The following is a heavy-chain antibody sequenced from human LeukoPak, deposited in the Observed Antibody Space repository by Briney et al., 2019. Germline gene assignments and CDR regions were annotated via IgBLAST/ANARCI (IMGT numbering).Heavy chain of an antibody. CDR3: AKDWSTDWSNWFDS. Sequence: SGGSLRLSCAASGFTFSSYGMHLVRQAPGKGLEWVAFTRPDGSNKHYGDSVQGRFTISRDNSRNTLYLQMNSLRVEDTAMDYCAKDWSTDWSNWFDSWGPGSLVTVSS. D-gene: IGHD3-3*01. J-gene: IGHJ5*01. CDR1: GFTFSSYG. CDR2: TRPDGSNK. V-gene: IGHV3-30*02.